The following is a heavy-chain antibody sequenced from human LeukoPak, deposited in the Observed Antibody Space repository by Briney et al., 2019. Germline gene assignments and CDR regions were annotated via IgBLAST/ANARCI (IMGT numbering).Heavy chain of an antibody. J-gene: IGHJ5*02. V-gene: IGHV3-23*01. Sequence: AGALPLPHPASGCTLSSYSMSWLRQAPGKGMEGLSAICISGGSTYYGDPVKGRFTISRDNSMHTLYLQMNSQRAEDTAVYYCAKDPASSGWYSGWLDPWGQGTLVTVSS. CDR3: AKDPASSGWYSGWLDP. D-gene: IGHD6-19*01. CDR1: GCTLSSYS. CDR2: ICISGGST.